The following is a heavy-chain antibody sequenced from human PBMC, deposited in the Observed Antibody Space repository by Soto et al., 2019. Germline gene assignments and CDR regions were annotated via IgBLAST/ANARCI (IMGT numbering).Heavy chain of an antibody. Sequence: QVQLVQSGAEVKKPGSSVKVSCKASGGTFSSYAISWVRQAPGQGLEWMGGIIPIFGTANYAQKFQGRVTIXXDXSXXTAYMELSSLRSEDTAVYYCARGGRDGYNNWYFDLWGRGTLVTVSS. V-gene: IGHV1-69*12. CDR1: GGTFSSYA. CDR2: IIPIFGTA. D-gene: IGHD5-12*01. CDR3: ARGGRDGYNNWYFDL. J-gene: IGHJ2*01.